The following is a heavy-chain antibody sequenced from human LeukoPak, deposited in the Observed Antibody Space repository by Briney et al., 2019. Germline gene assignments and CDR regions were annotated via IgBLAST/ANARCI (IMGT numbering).Heavy chain of an antibody. V-gene: IGHV4-34*01. D-gene: IGHD3-22*01. J-gene: IGHJ4*02. CDR1: GGSFSDYY. Sequence: SETLSLTCAVYGGSFSDYYWSWIRQPPGKGLEWIGEINHSGSTNYNPSLESRVTISVDTSKNQFSLKLSSVTAAGTAMYYCARPSFYDSSGYYLTYWGQGTLVTVSS. CDR2: INHSGST. CDR3: ARPSFYDSSGYYLTY.